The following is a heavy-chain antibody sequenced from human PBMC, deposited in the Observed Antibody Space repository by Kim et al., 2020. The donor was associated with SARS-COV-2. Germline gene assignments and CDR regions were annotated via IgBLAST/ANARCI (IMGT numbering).Heavy chain of an antibody. V-gene: IGHV3-23*01. D-gene: IGHD3-10*01. J-gene: IGHJ3*02. CDR2: ISGSGGST. CDR3: AKVISVWFGEFRDDAFDI. Sequence: GGSLRLSCAASGFTFSSYAMSWVRQAPGKGLEWVSAISGSGGSTYYADSVKGRFTISRDNSKNTLYLQMNSLRAEDTAVYYCAKVISVWFGEFRDDAFDIWGQGTMVTVSS. CDR1: GFTFSSYA.